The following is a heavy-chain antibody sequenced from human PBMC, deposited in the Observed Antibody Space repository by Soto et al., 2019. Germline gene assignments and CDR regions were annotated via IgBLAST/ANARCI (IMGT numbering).Heavy chain of an antibody. V-gene: IGHV4-34*01. J-gene: IGHJ6*02. CDR1: GGSLSGYY. Sequence: SETLSLTCAVSGGSLSGYYWSWIRQSPGKGLEWIGEINHRGSSDYNPFLKSRVTISIDASKNQFSLELISVTAAETAIYYCARYDNTNSLYGVDVWGQGTTVTVSS. D-gene: IGHD1-1*01. CDR2: INHRGSS. CDR3: ARYDNTNSLYGVDV.